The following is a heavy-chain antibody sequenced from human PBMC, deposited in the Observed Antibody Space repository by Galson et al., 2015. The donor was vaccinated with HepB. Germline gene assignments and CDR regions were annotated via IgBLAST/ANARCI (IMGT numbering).Heavy chain of an antibody. CDR3: AREYLPTRRGMDV. V-gene: IGHV3-53*04. J-gene: IGHJ6*02. CDR1: GFTLNNNY. CDR2: IYSDGTT. Sequence: SLRLSCAASGFTLNNNYMNWVRQAPGKGLEWVSIIYSDGTTYYADSVKGRFTISRHNSKNTLYLQMNSLKPEDTAVYFCAREYLPTRRGMDVWGQGTTVIVSS. D-gene: IGHD3-9*01.